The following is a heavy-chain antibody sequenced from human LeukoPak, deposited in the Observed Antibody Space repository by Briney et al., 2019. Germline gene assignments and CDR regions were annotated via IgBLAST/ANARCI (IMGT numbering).Heavy chain of an antibody. CDR2: ISSSSSTI. D-gene: IGHD3-10*01. CDR3: ARASGSMVRGVENLDAFDI. J-gene: IGHJ3*02. Sequence: GGSLRLSCAASGFTFSSYSMNWVRQAPGKGLEWVSYISSSSSTIYYADSVKGRFTISRDNSKNTLYLQMNSLRAEDTAVYYCARASGSMVRGVENLDAFDIWGQGTMVTVSS. V-gene: IGHV3-48*01. CDR1: GFTFSSYS.